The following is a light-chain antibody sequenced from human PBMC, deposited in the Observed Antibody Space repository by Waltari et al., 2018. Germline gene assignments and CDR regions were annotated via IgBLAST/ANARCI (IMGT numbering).Light chain of an antibody. Sequence: SYELTQPPSVSVSPGQTASITCAGHAWSTKSADWYHQKSGQAPVPVIFEDSKRPSGIPERISGSSSGTMATLTLSGAQLEDEGDYYCLSPDSSGTYVVFGGGTKLTVL. CDR2: EDS. J-gene: IGLJ2*01. V-gene: IGLV3-10*01. CDR1: AWSTKS. CDR3: LSPDSSGTYVV.